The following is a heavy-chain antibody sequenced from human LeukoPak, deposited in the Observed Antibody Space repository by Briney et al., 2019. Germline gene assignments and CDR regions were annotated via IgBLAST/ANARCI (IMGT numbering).Heavy chain of an antibody. CDR2: ISYDGGNK. J-gene: IGHJ4*02. Sequence: GGSLRLSCAASGFTFSSYGMHWVRQAPGKGLEWVAVISYDGGNKYYADSVKGRFTISRDNSKNTLYLQMNSLRAKDTAVYYCAKAFYYYDSSGYGHFDYWGQGTLVTVSS. V-gene: IGHV3-30*18. D-gene: IGHD3-22*01. CDR3: AKAFYYYDSSGYGHFDY. CDR1: GFTFSSYG.